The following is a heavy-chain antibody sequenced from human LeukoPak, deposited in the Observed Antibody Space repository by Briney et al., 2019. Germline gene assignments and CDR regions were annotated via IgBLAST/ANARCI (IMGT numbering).Heavy chain of an antibody. Sequence: GGSLRLSCAASGFTFSSYAMSWVRQAPGKGLEWVANIKPDGSEKYYVDSVKGRFTISRDNAKNSLYLQMNSLRAEDTAVYYCARVSITIFGVVLSDAFDIWGQGTMVTVSS. V-gene: IGHV3-7*01. CDR1: GFTFSSYA. J-gene: IGHJ3*02. CDR3: ARVSITIFGVVLSDAFDI. D-gene: IGHD3-3*01. CDR2: IKPDGSEK.